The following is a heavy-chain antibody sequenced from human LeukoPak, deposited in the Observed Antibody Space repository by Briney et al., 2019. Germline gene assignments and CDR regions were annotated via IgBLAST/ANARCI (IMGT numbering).Heavy chain of an antibody. CDR1: GGSISSSSYY. Sequence: SQTLSLTCTVSGGSISSSSYYWGWIRQPPGKGLEWIGSIYYSGSTYYNPPLKSRVTISVDTSKNQFSLKLSSVTAADTAVYYCARCIAARGAYGMDVWGQGTTVTVSS. J-gene: IGHJ6*02. CDR2: IYYSGST. CDR3: ARCIAARGAYGMDV. D-gene: IGHD6-6*01. V-gene: IGHV4-39*01.